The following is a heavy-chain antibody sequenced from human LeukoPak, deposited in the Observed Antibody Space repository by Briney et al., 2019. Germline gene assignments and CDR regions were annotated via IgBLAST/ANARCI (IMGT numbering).Heavy chain of an antibody. CDR1: VLTLSSCC. Sequence: GRSLRLSCAASVLTLSSCCMHWVRQAPGKGLEWVAFISYDGTNKYYVDSVKGRFTISRDDSKNTLYLQMNSLRVEDTAVYYCVGEGSSDGIYYFYYWGQGTLVTVSS. V-gene: IGHV3-30*03. J-gene: IGHJ4*02. CDR3: VGEGSSDGIYYFYY. D-gene: IGHD3-10*01. CDR2: ISYDGTNK.